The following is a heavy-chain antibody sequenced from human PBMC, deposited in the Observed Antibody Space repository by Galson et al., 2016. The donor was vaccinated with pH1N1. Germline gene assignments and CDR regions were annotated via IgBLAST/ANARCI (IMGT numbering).Heavy chain of an antibody. CDR1: GGTLSRHT. D-gene: IGHD3-10*01. Sequence: SVKVSCKDSGGTLSRHTISWVRQAPGQGLEWMGRILPIVGIKNYAQKLQGRVTIIADRFTSTVSMELSGLTSDDTAVYYCATETGSSGMDVWDQGTTVTVSS. V-gene: IGHV1-69*02. J-gene: IGHJ6*02. CDR2: ILPIVGIK. CDR3: ATETGSSGMDV.